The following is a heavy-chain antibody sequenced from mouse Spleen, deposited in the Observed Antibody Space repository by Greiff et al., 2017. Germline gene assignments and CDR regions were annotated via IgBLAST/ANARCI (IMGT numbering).Heavy chain of an antibody. J-gene: IGHJ3*01. Sequence: EVQLVESGGGLVKPGGSLKLSCAASGFTFSDYGMAWVRQAPGKGLEWVAFISNLACSIYYADTVKGRFTLSRENAKNTLYLQMSSLRSEDTAVYYCARHGNYYGSSTWFAYWGQGTLVTVSA. D-gene: IGHD1-1*01. V-gene: IGHV5-15*01. CDR2: ISNLACSI. CDR1: GFTFSDYG. CDR3: ARHGNYYGSSTWFAY.